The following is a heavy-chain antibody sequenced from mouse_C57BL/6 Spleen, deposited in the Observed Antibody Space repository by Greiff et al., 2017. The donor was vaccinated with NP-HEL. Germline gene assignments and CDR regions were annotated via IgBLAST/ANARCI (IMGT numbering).Heavy chain of an antibody. V-gene: IGHV5-17*01. J-gene: IGHJ4*01. Sequence: EVMLVESGGGLVKPGGSLKLSCAASGFTFSDYGMHWVRQAPEKGLEWVAYISSGSSTIYYADTVKGRFTISRDNAKNTLFLQMTSLRSEDAAMYYCARRYYDYDFYAMDYWGQGTSGTVSS. CDR2: ISSGSSTI. CDR3: ARRYYDYDFYAMDY. D-gene: IGHD2-4*01. CDR1: GFTFSDYG.